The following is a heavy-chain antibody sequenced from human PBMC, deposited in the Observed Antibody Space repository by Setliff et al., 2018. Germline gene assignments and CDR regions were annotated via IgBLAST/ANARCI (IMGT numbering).Heavy chain of an antibody. J-gene: IGHJ4*02. CDR3: ARAGGYDFHHLDY. CDR2: INPDGSTT. D-gene: IGHD5-12*01. CDR1: GFTFSSYW. V-gene: IGHV3-74*01. Sequence: GGSLRLSCAASGFTFSSYWMHWVRQAPGKGLVWVSRINPDGSTTSYADSVKGRFTISRDNAKNTVYLQMNSLRAEDTAVYYCARAGGYDFHHLDYWGQGILVTVSS.